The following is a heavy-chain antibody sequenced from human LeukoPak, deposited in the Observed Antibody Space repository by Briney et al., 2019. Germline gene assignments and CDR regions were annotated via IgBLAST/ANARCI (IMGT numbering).Heavy chain of an antibody. CDR3: ARDRASGSYHHDY. J-gene: IGHJ4*02. Sequence: ASVKVSCKASGYTFTGYYMHWVRQAPGQGLEWMGWISGYTGNTSYAQKFQGRVTMTTDTSTSTAYMELRSLRSDDTAVYYCARDRASGSYHHDYWGQGTLVTVSS. D-gene: IGHD1-26*01. V-gene: IGHV1-18*04. CDR1: GYTFTGYY. CDR2: ISGYTGNT.